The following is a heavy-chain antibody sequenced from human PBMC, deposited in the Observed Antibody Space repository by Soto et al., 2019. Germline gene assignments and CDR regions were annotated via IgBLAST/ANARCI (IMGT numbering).Heavy chain of an antibody. CDR2: IIPILGIA. J-gene: IGHJ4*02. Sequence: QVQLVQSGAEVKKPGSSVKVSCKASGGTFSSYTISWVRQAPGQGLEWMGRIIPILGIANYAQKFQGRVTITADKSTSTAYMELSSLRSEDTAVYYCARGKDYCSSTGCPYPHDYWGQGTLVTVSS. CDR1: GGTFSSYT. V-gene: IGHV1-69*02. CDR3: ARGKDYCSSTGCPYPHDY. D-gene: IGHD2-2*01.